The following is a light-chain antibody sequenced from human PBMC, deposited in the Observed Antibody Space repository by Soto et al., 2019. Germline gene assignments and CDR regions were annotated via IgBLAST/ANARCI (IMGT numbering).Light chain of an antibody. J-gene: IGLJ1*01. CDR1: SSDVGGYNY. V-gene: IGLV2-8*01. CDR2: DVS. CDR3: SSYAGTNIHYV. Sequence: QSALTQPPSASGSPGQSVTISCTGTSSDVGGYNYVSWYQQHPGKAPKLMIYDVSKRPSGVPDRFSGSKSGNTASLTVSGLQAEEEADFYCSSYAGTNIHYVFGTGTKVTVL.